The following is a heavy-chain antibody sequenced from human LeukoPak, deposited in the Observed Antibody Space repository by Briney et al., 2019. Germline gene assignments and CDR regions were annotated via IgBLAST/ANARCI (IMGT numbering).Heavy chain of an antibody. CDR3: ARGHYSSTSGGYNWFDP. CDR1: GGSISSYY. Sequence: PSETLSLTCTVSGGSISSYYCTWIRQPAGKGLEWIGRIYTSGSTDYNPSLKSRVTMSVDTSKNQFSLKLSSVTAADTAVYYCARGHYSSTSGGYNWFDPWGQGTLVTVSS. D-gene: IGHD6-13*01. CDR2: IYTSGST. J-gene: IGHJ5*02. V-gene: IGHV4-4*07.